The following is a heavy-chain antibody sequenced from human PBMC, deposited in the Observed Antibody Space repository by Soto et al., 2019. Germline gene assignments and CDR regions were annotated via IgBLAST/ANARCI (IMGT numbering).Heavy chain of an antibody. CDR3: ARARPGSYFEFEY. D-gene: IGHD3-10*01. CDR1: GGSINSXXXX. CDR2: IYSRGNT. J-gene: IGHJ4*02. Sequence: QXXLQEXGPGLVKPSQTLSLTCTVSGGSINSXXXXXXWIRQHPGKGLEWIGYIYSRGNTFYTPSLKXXXXXXXXXXXXXXXXXXXXXTAADTAVYYCARARPGSYFEFEYWGQGTLVTVXS. V-gene: IGHV4-31*01.